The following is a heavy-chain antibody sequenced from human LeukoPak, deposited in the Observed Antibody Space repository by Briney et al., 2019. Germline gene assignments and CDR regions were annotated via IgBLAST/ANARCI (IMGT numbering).Heavy chain of an antibody. V-gene: IGHV4-31*03. Sequence: PSETLFLTCTVSGGSISSGGYYWSWIRQHPGKGLEWIGYIYYGGSTDYNPSLKSRVTISVDTSKNQFSLKLSSVTAADTAVYYCARSSVAGSVGYWGQGTLVTVSS. J-gene: IGHJ4*02. CDR1: GGSISSGGYY. D-gene: IGHD6-19*01. CDR2: IYYGGST. CDR3: ARSSVAGSVGY.